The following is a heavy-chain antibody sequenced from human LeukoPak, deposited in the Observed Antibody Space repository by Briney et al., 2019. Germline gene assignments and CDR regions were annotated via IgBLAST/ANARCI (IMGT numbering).Heavy chain of an antibody. V-gene: IGHV1-69*13. J-gene: IGHJ3*02. CDR3: AGLTTGSTASPFDI. CDR2: IIPIFGTA. D-gene: IGHD1-1*01. CDR1: GYNFSVYA. Sequence: ASVKVSCKTSGYNFSVYAISWVRQAPGQGLEWMGGIIPIFGTANYAQKFQGRVTITADESTSTAYMELSSLRSEDTAVYYCAGLTTGSTASPFDIWGQGTMVTVSS.